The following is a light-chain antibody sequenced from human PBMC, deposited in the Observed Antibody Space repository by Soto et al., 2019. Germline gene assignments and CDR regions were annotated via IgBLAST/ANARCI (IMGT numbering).Light chain of an antibody. CDR3: QVWDSSLLHNV. J-gene: IGLJ1*01. CDR1: NIGTKS. Sequence: SYELTQSPSVSVAPGQTARITCGGNNIGTKSVHWFQQRPGRAPVLVVFDDSDRPSGIPERFSGSKSGSTATLTITRVEAGDEADYYCQVWDSSLLHNVFGTGTKGTVL. CDR2: DDS. V-gene: IGLV3-21*02.